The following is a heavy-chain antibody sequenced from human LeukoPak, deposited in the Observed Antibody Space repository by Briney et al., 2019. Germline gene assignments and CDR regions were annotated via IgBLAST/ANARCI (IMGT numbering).Heavy chain of an antibody. CDR2: IHSSGYT. V-gene: IGHV4-4*09. Sequence: SETLSLTRTVSGGSISSYYWSWIRQPPGQGLEWIAYIHSSGYTNYNPSLKSRVTIVDTSKNQFSLKVTSVTAADTAVYYCAKRQGPNSGSYDYFDPWGQGTLVTVSS. CDR1: GGSISSYY. D-gene: IGHD1-26*01. CDR3: AKRQGPNSGSYDYFDP. J-gene: IGHJ5*02.